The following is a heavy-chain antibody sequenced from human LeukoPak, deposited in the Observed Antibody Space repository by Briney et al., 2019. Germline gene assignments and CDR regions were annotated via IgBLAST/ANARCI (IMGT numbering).Heavy chain of an antibody. CDR1: GYTFTGYY. CDR2: INPNSGNI. J-gene: IGHJ4*02. CDR3: ARVLPQQQLVDY. V-gene: IGHV1-2*02. D-gene: IGHD6-13*01. Sequence: ASVKVSCKASGYTFTGYYIHWVRQAPGQGLEWMGWINPNSGNIKYGQKFQGRVTMTRDTSISTAYMELSRLRSDDTAVYYCARVLPQQQLVDYWGQGTLVTVSS.